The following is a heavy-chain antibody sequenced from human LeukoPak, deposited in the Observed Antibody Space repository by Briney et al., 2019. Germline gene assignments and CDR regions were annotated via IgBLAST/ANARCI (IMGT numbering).Heavy chain of an antibody. J-gene: IGHJ2*01. CDR1: GGSISSGGYY. D-gene: IGHD4-17*01. CDR3: ARDRTTVTGREWYFDL. CDR2: MYYSGSP. V-gene: IGHV4-31*03. Sequence: SETLSLTCTVSGGSISSGGYYWSWICQHPGKGLECIGYMYYSGSPHYNPSLKSRATMSVDTSKNQFSLTLGSVTAADTAVYYCARDRTTVTGREWYFDLWGRGTLVTVSS.